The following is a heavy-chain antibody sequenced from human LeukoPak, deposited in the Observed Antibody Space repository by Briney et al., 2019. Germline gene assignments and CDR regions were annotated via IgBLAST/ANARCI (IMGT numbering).Heavy chain of an antibody. Sequence: GGSLRLSCAASGFTFSNYGMHWVRLAPGKGLEWVAFIRYDGSIKYYVDSEKGRFTVSRDNSKNTLYLQMNSLRVEDTAVYYCAKDVNVGGDYFDYWGQGTLVTVSS. D-gene: IGHD3-10*01. CDR2: IRYDGSIK. J-gene: IGHJ4*02. V-gene: IGHV3-30*02. CDR1: GFTFSNYG. CDR3: AKDVNVGGDYFDY.